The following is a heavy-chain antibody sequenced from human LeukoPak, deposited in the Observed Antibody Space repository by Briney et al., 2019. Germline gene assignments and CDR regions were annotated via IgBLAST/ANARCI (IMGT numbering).Heavy chain of an antibody. CDR2: ISGDGGST. D-gene: IGHD6-19*01. CDR3: GGIAVAGTGKFDY. Sequence: GGSLRLPCAASGFTFDDYAMHWVRQAPGKGLEWVSLISGDGGSTYYADSVKGRFTISRDNSKNSLYLQMNSQRTEDTALYYCGGIAVAGTGKFDYWGQGTLVTVSS. V-gene: IGHV3-43*02. CDR1: GFTFDDYA. J-gene: IGHJ4*02.